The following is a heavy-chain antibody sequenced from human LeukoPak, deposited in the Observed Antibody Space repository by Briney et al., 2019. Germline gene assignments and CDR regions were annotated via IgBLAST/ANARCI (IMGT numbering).Heavy chain of an antibody. V-gene: IGHV4-30-2*01. Sequence: SQTLSLTCTVSGGSISSGGYYWSWIRQPPGKGLEWIGYIYHSGSTYYNPSLKSRVTISVDRSKNQFSLKLSSVTAADTAVYYCARSWGCSSTSCSFDYWGQGTLVTVSS. CDR2: IYHSGST. CDR1: GGSISSGGYY. CDR3: ARSWGCSSTSCSFDY. J-gene: IGHJ4*02. D-gene: IGHD2-2*01.